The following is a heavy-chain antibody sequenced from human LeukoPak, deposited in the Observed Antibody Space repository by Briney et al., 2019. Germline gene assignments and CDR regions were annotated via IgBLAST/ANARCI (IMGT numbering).Heavy chain of an antibody. CDR1: GYTFTGYY. V-gene: IGHV1-2*06. Sequence: ASVKVSCEASGYTFTGYYMHWVRQAPGQGLEWMGRINPNSGGTNYAQKFQGRVTMTRDTSISTAYMELSRLRSDDTAVYYCARDLTVTTLRSYYCYYMDVWGKGTTVTVSS. J-gene: IGHJ6*03. D-gene: IGHD4-17*01. CDR2: INPNSGGT. CDR3: ARDLTVTTLRSYYCYYMDV.